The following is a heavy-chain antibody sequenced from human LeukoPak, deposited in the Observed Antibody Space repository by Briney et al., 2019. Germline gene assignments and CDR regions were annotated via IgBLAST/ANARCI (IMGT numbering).Heavy chain of an antibody. CDR3: ASSYDSSGYTGDY. CDR1: GGSISSYY. Sequence: SETLSLTCTVSGGSISSYYWSWIRQPPGKGLEWIGYIYYSGSTNYNPSLKSRVTISVDTSKNQFSLKLSSVTAADTAVYYCASSYDSSGYTGDYWGQGTLVTVSS. D-gene: IGHD3-22*01. CDR2: IYYSGST. V-gene: IGHV4-59*01. J-gene: IGHJ4*02.